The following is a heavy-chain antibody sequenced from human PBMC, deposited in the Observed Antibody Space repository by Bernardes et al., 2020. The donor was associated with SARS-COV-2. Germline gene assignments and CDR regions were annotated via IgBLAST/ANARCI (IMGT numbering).Heavy chain of an antibody. CDR3: ASFRVGAIHYYYYYGMDV. Sequence: PSCAASGFTFSSYEMNWVRQAPGKGLEWVLSISSSGHTIYYADPAKGRFTISRDNAKNSLYLQMNSLRADDTAVYYCASFRVGAIHYYYYYGMDVWGQGTTVTVSS. CDR1: GFTFSSYE. CDR2: ISSSGHTI. D-gene: IGHD1-26*01. J-gene: IGHJ6*02. V-gene: IGHV3-48*03.